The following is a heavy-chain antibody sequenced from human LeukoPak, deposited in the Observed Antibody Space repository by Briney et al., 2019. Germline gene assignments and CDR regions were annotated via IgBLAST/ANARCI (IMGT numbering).Heavy chain of an antibody. Sequence: RXAPGKGLXXXGXFDPEDGETIYAQKFQGRVTMTEDTSTDTAYMELSSLRSEDTAVYYCATDPGSFWGRYGMDVWGQGTTVTVSS. CDR3: ATDPGSFWGRYGMDV. V-gene: IGHV1-24*01. J-gene: IGHJ6*02. D-gene: IGHD3-16*01. CDR2: FDPEDGET.